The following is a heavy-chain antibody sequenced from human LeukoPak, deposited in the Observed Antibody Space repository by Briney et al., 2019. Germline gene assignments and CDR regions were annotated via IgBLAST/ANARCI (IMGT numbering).Heavy chain of an antibody. Sequence: GGSLRLSCAASGFTFSSYAMHWVRQAPGKGLEWVAVISYDGSNKYYADSVKGRFTISRDNSKNTLYLQMNSLRAEDTAVYYCARAHLSPSEDYSTYLDYWGQGTLVTVSS. V-gene: IGHV3-30-3*01. CDR3: ARAHLSPSEDYSTYLDY. CDR1: GFTFSSYA. D-gene: IGHD4-11*01. J-gene: IGHJ4*02. CDR2: ISYDGSNK.